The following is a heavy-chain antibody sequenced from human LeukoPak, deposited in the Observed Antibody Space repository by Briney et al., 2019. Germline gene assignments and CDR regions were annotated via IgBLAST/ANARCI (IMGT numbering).Heavy chain of an antibody. CDR3: VRGTRLADR. CDR2: IKPDGSDT. J-gene: IGHJ5*02. D-gene: IGHD1-7*01. V-gene: IGHV3-7*01. CDR1: DFTFTNSW. Sequence: GGSLRLSCVASDFTFTNSWMSWDRQAPGKGLEWVADIKPDGSDTGYVDSVKGRLTISRDNAKNSLYLQMDSLRVEDTAVYYCVRGTRLADRWGQGTLVTVSS.